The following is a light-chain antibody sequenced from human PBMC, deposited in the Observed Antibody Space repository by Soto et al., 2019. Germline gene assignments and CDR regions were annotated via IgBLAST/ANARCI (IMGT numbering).Light chain of an antibody. CDR1: QGIRND. V-gene: IGKV1-6*01. Sequence: AIQMTQSPSSLSVSVGGRVTITCRASQGIRNDLGWYQQKAGKAPRLLIYAASTLESGVPSRFSGSGSGTEFTLTISSLQPDDFATYYRKQYYTYWTVGQGTKVDIK. J-gene: IGKJ1*01. CDR3: KQYYTYWT. CDR2: AAS.